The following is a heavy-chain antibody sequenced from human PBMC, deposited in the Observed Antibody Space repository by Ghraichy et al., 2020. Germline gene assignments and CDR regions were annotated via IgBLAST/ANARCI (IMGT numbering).Heavy chain of an antibody. D-gene: IGHD2-21*01. J-gene: IGHJ4*02. CDR1: GFTFSSYA. CDR3: AKRGHAKNSIDY. V-gene: IGHV3-23*01. CDR2: IIASGDNT. Sequence: GGSLRLSCAASGFTFSSYAMTWVRQAPGKGMEWVSSIIASGDNTWHAESVKGRFTISRDNSKNTLDLGMNSMGMEDTAVYYCAKRGHAKNSIDYWGQVTLVTVSS.